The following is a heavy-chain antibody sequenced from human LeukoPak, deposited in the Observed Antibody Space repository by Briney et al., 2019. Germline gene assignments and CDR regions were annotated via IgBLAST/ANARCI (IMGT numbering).Heavy chain of an antibody. Sequence: GGSLRLSCAASGFTFSSYAMSWVRQAPGKGLEWVGFIRSKAYGGTTEYAASVKGRFTISRDDSKSIAYLQMNSLKTEDTAVYYCTRAPLRYFDEYYFDYWGQGTLVTVSS. V-gene: IGHV3-49*04. J-gene: IGHJ4*02. CDR3: TRAPLRYFDEYYFDY. CDR2: IRSKAYGGTT. D-gene: IGHD3-9*01. CDR1: GFTFSSYA.